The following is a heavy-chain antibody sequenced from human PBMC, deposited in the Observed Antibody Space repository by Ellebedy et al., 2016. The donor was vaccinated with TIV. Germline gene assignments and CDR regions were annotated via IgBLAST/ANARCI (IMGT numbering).Heavy chain of an antibody. Sequence: GESLKISXAASGFRLSSNWMSWVRQAPGKGLEWVANIKQDGSEKYYVDSVKGRFTISRDNAKNSLYLQMNSLRAEDTAVYYCARDPERGYDFWSGYSYMDVWGKGTTVTVSS. CDR1: GFRLSSNW. V-gene: IGHV3-7*01. CDR2: IKQDGSEK. J-gene: IGHJ6*03. CDR3: ARDPERGYDFWSGYSYMDV. D-gene: IGHD3-3*01.